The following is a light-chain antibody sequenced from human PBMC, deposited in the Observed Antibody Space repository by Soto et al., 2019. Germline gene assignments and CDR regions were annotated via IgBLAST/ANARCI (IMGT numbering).Light chain of an antibody. Sequence: AIQMTQSPSSLSASVGDRVTITCRASQGIRNDLGWYQQKPGKAPKLLVYASSTLQSGVPSRFSGSGSGTDFTLTISSLQPEDFATYYCLQDYNYPLTFGQGTKLEIK. CDR2: ASS. J-gene: IGKJ2*01. CDR3: LQDYNYPLT. CDR1: QGIRND. V-gene: IGKV1-6*01.